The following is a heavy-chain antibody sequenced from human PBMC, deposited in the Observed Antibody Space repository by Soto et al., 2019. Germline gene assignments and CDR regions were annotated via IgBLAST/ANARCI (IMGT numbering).Heavy chain of an antibody. CDR1: GFTFSNYW. CDR3: AGGLFLDY. V-gene: IGHV3-74*01. CDR2: INEDESNT. Sequence: EVQLVESGGGLVQPGGPLRLPFETLGFTFSNYWLHWVRQAPGKGPVWVSRINEDESNTNYADSVKGRFTISRDNAKNTLYLQMNSLRAEDTAVYYCAGGLFLDYWGQGTRVTVSS. D-gene: IGHD3-3*01. J-gene: IGHJ4*02.